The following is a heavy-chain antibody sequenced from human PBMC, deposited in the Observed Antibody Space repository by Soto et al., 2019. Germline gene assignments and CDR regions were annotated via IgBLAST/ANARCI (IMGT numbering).Heavy chain of an antibody. Sequence: GESLKISCKTSGYNFHNYWIIWVRQMPGKGLEWMGRVDPSDSYVNYSPSFQGHIAISIDKSINTAYLQWSSLKASDTAIYYCARIIVATRWIYYYYGMDVWGQGTTVTVSS. V-gene: IGHV5-10-1*01. CDR2: VDPSDSYV. D-gene: IGHD5-12*01. CDR1: GYNFHNYW. J-gene: IGHJ6*02. CDR3: ARIIVATRWIYYYYGMDV.